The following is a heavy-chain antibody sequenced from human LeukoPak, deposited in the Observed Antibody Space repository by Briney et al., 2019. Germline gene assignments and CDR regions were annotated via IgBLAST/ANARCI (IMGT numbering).Heavy chain of an antibody. V-gene: IGHV3-30*02. Sequence: AGGSLRLSCAASGFTFSSYGMHWVRQAPGKGLEWVAFIRYDGSNKYYADSVKGRFTISRDNSKNTLYLQMNSLRAEDTAVYYCAKEDYINPYYYYYMDVWGKGTTVTISS. CDR1: GFTFSSYG. CDR3: AKEDYINPYYYYYMDV. J-gene: IGHJ6*03. D-gene: IGHD3-10*01. CDR2: IRYDGSNK.